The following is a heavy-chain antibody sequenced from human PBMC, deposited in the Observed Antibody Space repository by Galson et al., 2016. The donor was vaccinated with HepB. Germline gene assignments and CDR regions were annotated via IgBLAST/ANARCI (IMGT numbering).Heavy chain of an antibody. D-gene: IGHD3-9*01. CDR1: GGTFNTYA. J-gene: IGHJ4*02. V-gene: IGHV1-69*13. CDR2: IIPMLGTA. Sequence: SVKVSCKASGGTFNTYAISWVRQAPGQGLEWMGGIIPMLGTATYAQKFQGRVTITADESTSTAYMDLSSLRSEDTALYYCARGSEILTGYYAYWGQGTLVIVSS. CDR3: ARGSEILTGYYAY.